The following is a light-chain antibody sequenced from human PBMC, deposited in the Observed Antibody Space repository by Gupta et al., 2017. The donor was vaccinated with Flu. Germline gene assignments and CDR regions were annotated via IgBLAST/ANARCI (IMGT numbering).Light chain of an antibody. CDR2: DVT. V-gene: IGLV2-11*03. CDR1: SSYNSGYNY. J-gene: IGLJ3*02. CDR3: CSCEGKYNHGV. Sequence: VIISCSCSSSYNSGYNYVFWYQQHPGTAPKLMIYDVTKRPSGVPDRFSGSKSGSTASLTISGLQAEDEADYYCCSCEGKYNHGVFGGGTKLTVL.